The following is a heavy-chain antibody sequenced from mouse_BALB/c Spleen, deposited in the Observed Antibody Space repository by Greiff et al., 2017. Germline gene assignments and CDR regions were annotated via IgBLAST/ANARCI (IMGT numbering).Heavy chain of an antibody. J-gene: IGHJ4*01. V-gene: IGHV3-2*02. Sequence: DVQLQESGPGLVNPSQSLSLTCTVPGYSFTSDYTRTWIRQFPGNKLEWMGYISYSGSTSYNPSLKSRISITRDTSKNQFFLQLNSVTTEDTATYYCATHRYDYYAMDYWGQGTSVTVSS. CDR3: ATHRYDYYAMDY. CDR1: GYSFTSDYT. CDR2: ISYSGST. D-gene: IGHD2-14*01.